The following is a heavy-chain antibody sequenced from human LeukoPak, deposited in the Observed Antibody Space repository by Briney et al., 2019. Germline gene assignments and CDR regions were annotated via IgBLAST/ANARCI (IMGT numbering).Heavy chain of an antibody. CDR2: INHSGST. J-gene: IGHJ3*02. CDR3: ARDVAGVGQAFDI. Sequence: SETLSLTCAVYGGSFSGYYWSWIRQPPGKGLEWIGEINHSGSTNYNPSLKSRVTISVDTSKNQFSLKLSSVTAADTAVYYCARDVAGVGQAFDIWGQGTMVTVSS. V-gene: IGHV4-34*01. CDR1: GGSFSGYY. D-gene: IGHD6-13*01.